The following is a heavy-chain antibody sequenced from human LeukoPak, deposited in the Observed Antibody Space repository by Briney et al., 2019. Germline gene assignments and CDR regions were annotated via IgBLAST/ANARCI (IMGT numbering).Heavy chain of an antibody. CDR3: ARDIYGDYPPFDY. V-gene: IGHV3-11*04. J-gene: IGHJ4*02. D-gene: IGHD4-17*01. CDR2: ISSSSSTI. Sequence: GGSLRLSCAASGFTFSDYYMSWIRQAPGKGLEWVSYISSSSSTIYYADSVKGRFTISRDNAKNSLYLQMNSLRDEDTAVYYCARDIYGDYPPFDYWGQGTLVTVSS. CDR1: GFTFSDYY.